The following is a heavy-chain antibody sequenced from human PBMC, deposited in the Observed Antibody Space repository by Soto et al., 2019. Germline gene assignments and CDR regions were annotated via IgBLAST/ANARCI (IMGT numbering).Heavy chain of an antibody. CDR3: NRGSEYDCWSGYL. CDR1: GGTSTRYA. Sequence: QERLVQSGAEVRKPGSSVKVSCKVTGGTSTRYAINWVRQAPGQGLEWMGGIVPMFGTSKYAQKFQGRVTITADTATNIAYMELRSLRSEDTAVYYCNRGSEYDCWSGYLWGQGTLVSVSS. D-gene: IGHD3-3*01. J-gene: IGHJ4*02. CDR2: IVPMFGTS. V-gene: IGHV1-69*06.